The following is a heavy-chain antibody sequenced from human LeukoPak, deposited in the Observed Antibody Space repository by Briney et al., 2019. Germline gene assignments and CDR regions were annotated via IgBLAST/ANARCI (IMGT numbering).Heavy chain of an antibody. CDR1: GFTFSSYA. Sequence: GGSLRLSCAASGFTFSSYAMSWVRQAPGKGLEWVSGITGSGGTTDYADSVKGRFTISRDNSRNTLYLQMNSLRVEDTAVYYCARDERLLSFLKWGQGTLVTVSS. V-gene: IGHV3-23*01. CDR3: ARDERLLSFLK. CDR2: ITGSGGTT. J-gene: IGHJ4*02. D-gene: IGHD3-3*01.